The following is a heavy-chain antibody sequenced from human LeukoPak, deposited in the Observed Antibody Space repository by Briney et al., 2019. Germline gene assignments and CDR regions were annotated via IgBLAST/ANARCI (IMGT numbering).Heavy chain of an antibody. Sequence: GGSLRLSCAASGFTASSTSIIWVRQAPGKGLECVSYIRGDTSTEYAEYVGGRFTISRDDAKNTVYLQMNSLRVEDTSVYYCARRRGSYGVGDFDYWGQGTLVTVSS. V-gene: IGHV3-66*04. CDR1: GFTASSTS. J-gene: IGHJ4*02. CDR3: ARRRGSYGVGDFDY. D-gene: IGHD4-17*01. CDR2: IRGDTST.